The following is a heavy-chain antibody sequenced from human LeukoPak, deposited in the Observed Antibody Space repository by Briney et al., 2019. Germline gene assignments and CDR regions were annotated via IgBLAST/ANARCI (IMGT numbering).Heavy chain of an antibody. CDR1: GGSISSYY. D-gene: IGHD6-6*01. V-gene: IGHV4-59*12. CDR2: IYYSGST. CDR3: ARGGGGAACPDDYFDY. Sequence: SETLSLTCTVSGGSISSYYWSWVRQPPGKGLEWIGYIYYSGSTNYNPSLKSRVTISVDTSKNQFSLKLSSVTAADTAVYYCARGGGGAACPDDYFDYWGQGTLVTVSS. J-gene: IGHJ4*02.